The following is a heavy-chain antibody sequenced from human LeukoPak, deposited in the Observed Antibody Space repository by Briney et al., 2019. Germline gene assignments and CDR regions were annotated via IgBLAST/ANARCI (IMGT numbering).Heavy chain of an antibody. CDR1: GFRFSDFT. CDR2: IGGRGTST. D-gene: IGHD3-16*01. CDR3: GKEGGA. J-gene: IGHJ5*02. Sequence: PGGSLRFPCAASGFRFSDFTMTWVRQAPGKGPEWVSAIGGRGTSTYYADSLGGRFTISRDNSKDMLYLQMNSLKVEDTATYYCGKEGGAWGQGTKVTVSS. V-gene: IGHV3-23*01.